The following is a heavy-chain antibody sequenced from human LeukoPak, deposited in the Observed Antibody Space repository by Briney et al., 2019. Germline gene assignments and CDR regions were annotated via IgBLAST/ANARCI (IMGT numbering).Heavy chain of an antibody. CDR2: IYYSGAT. V-gene: IGHV4-39*01. Sequence: SETLSLTCTVSGGSITSDYYFWGWIRQPPGRGLEWIGSIYYSGATYYNPSLKGRVAISVDTSKNQVSLKLSSVTAADTAVYYCARLFSTGGHYNWFDPWGQGTLVTVSS. D-gene: IGHD1-1*01. CDR3: ARLFSTGGHYNWFDP. J-gene: IGHJ5*02. CDR1: GGSITSDYYF.